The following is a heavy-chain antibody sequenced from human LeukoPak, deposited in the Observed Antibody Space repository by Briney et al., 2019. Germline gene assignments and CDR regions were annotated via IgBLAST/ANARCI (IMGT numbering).Heavy chain of an antibody. CDR2: ISSSSYT. CDR3: ARGEVAAAGNWFDP. CDR1: GFTFSDYY. V-gene: IGHV3-11*06. J-gene: IGHJ5*02. D-gene: IGHD6-13*01. Sequence: GGSLRLSCAASGFTFSDYYMSWIRQAPGKGLEWVSYISSSSYTNYADSVKGRFTISRDNAKNSLYLQMNSLRAEDTAVYYCARGEVAAAGNWFDPWGQGTLVTVSS.